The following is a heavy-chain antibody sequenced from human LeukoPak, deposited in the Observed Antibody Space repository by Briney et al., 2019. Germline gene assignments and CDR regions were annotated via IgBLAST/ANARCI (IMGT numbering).Heavy chain of an antibody. Sequence: GGSLRLSCAASGFTFMSYWMSWVRQAPGKGLEWVANIKQDGSEKYYVDSVKGRCTISRDNAKNSLYLRMNSLRAEDTAVYYCARAHYYDSSGLDFWGQGTLVTVSS. CDR3: ARAHYYDSSGLDF. D-gene: IGHD3-22*01. CDR2: IKQDGSEK. CDR1: GFTFMSYW. V-gene: IGHV3-7*01. J-gene: IGHJ4*02.